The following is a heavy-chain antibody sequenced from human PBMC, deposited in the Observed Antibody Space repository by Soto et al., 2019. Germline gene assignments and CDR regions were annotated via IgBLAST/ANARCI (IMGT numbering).Heavy chain of an antibody. J-gene: IGHJ6*02. Sequence: ASVEVYCKASGYIFTSYAMHWVRQAPGQRLEWIGWINAGNGKTRYSKKFQGRVTITRDASASTGYMELSSLRSEYTAVYYCARDERRYSYGDYYYGMDVWGQGTTVTVSS. CDR1: GYIFTSYA. V-gene: IGHV1-3*01. CDR3: ARDERRYSYGDYYYGMDV. D-gene: IGHD5-18*01. CDR2: INAGNGKT.